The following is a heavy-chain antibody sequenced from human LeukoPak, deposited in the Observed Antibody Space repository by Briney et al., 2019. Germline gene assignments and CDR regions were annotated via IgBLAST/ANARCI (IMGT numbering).Heavy chain of an antibody. CDR1: GGSISSYY. CDR3: ARNYYDSSDDYYYYMDV. D-gene: IGHD3-22*01. V-gene: IGHV4-59*01. CDR2: IYYSGST. Sequence: SETLSLTCTVSGGSISSYYWSWIRQPPGQGLEWIGYIYYSGSTNYNPSLKSRVTISVDTSKNQFSLKLSSVTAADTAVYYCARNYYDSSDDYYYYMDVWGKGTTVTVSS. J-gene: IGHJ6*03.